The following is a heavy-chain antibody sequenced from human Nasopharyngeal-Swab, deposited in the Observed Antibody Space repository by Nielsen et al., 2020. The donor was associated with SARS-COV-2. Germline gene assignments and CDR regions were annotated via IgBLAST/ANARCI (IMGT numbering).Heavy chain of an antibody. D-gene: IGHD3-16*01. CDR2: ISYDGSNK. V-gene: IGHV3-33*05. J-gene: IGHJ4*02. Sequence: WIRQPPGKGLEWVAVISYDGSNKYYADSVKGRFTISRDDFKNTLYLEMDSLRPEDTAVYYCATDKVRYDYALAYWGQGTLVTVSS. CDR3: ATDKVRYDYALAY.